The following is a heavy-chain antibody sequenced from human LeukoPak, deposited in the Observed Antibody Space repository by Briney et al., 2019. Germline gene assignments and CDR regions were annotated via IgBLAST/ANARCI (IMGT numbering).Heavy chain of an antibody. CDR2: INTNTGNP. D-gene: IGHD3-22*01. CDR3: ARDYDGYAMYYYYYMDV. J-gene: IGHJ6*03. Sequence: ASVKVSCKASGYTFTSYYMHWVRQAPGQGLEWMGWINTNTGNPTYAQGFTGRFVFSLDTSVSTAYLQISSLKAEDTAVYYCARDYDGYAMYYYYYMDVWGKGTTVTVSS. CDR1: GYTFTSYY. V-gene: IGHV7-4-1*02.